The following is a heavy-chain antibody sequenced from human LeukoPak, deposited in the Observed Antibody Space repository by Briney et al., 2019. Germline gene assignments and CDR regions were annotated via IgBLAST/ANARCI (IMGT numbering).Heavy chain of an antibody. V-gene: IGHV1-18*01. CDR1: GYTFTNYG. J-gene: IGHJ4*02. D-gene: IGHD1-1*01. Sequence: ASVKVSCKTSGYTFTNYGISWVRQAPGQALEWMGWISCYSGNTNYVQKFRGRVAMTADTSTSTVYMELRSLRSDDTAVYYCARDIATVQHQDWGQGTLVTVSS. CDR2: ISCYSGNT. CDR3: ARDIATVQHQD.